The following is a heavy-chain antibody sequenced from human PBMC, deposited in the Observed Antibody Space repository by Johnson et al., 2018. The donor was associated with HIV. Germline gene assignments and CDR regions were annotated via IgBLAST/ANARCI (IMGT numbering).Heavy chain of an antibody. J-gene: IGHJ3*02. CDR2: ISYAGSNK. CDR3: ATDHAEGCGPRTSARPCNAFDI. Sequence: QVQLVESGGGLVQRGGSLRLSCIASGFTFSSYAMSWVRQAPGKGLEWVAVISYAGSNKYYADSVKGRFTISRDNSKNPLYLQMNSLRAEETAVYYCATDHAEGCGPRTSARPCNAFDIWGQGTMVTVSS. CDR1: GFTFSSYA. D-gene: IGHD2-21*01. V-gene: IGHV3-30*04.